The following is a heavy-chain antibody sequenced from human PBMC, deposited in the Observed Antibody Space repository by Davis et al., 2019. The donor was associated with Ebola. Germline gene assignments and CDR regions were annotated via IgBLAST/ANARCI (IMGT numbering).Heavy chain of an antibody. CDR1: GGSISSYY. CDR3: ARVSLLWFGELLYSAGPFDY. CDR2: IYYSGST. J-gene: IGHJ4*02. D-gene: IGHD3-10*01. V-gene: IGHV4-59*01. Sequence: SETLSLTCTVSGGSISSYYWSWIRQPPGKGLEWIGYIYYSGSTNYNPSLKSRVTISVDTSKNQFSLKLSSVTAADTAVYYCARVSLLWFGELLYSAGPFDYWGQGTLVTVSS.